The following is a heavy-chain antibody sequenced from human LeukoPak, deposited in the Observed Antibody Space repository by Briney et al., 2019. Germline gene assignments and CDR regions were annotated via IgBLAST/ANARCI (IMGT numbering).Heavy chain of an antibody. J-gene: IGHJ4*02. CDR1: GFSVSTNY. CDR3: ARDSTAYYYFDC. D-gene: IGHD3-22*01. CDR2: IYSDGST. V-gene: IGHV3-53*01. Sequence: GGSLRLPCAASGFSVSTNYMSWVRQAPGQGLEWVSLIYSDGSTYYADSVKGRFTISRDKSKNTLYLQMNSLRAEDTAVYFCARDSTAYYYFDCWGQGTLVTVSS.